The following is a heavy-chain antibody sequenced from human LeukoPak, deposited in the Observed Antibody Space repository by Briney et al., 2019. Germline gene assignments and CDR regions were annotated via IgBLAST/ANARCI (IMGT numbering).Heavy chain of an antibody. CDR3: ARQDIWFGELVV. J-gene: IGHJ6*02. D-gene: IGHD3-10*01. V-gene: IGHV4-39*01. Sequence: SETLSLTCIVSGGSISRSSYYWGWLRQPPGKGLEWIGTISDSGSPYYSPSLKSRVTISVDTSKNQLSLKLRLVTAADTAVYYCARQDIWFGELVVWGQGTTVTVSS. CDR1: GGSISRSSYY. CDR2: ISDSGSP.